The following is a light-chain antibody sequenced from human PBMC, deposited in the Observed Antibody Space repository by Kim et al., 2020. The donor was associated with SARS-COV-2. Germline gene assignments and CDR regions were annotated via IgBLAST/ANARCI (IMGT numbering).Light chain of an antibody. Sequence: VSPVQTVSITCSGDKLGDKYTYWYQQKPGQSPVLVIYQDDKRPSGIPERFSGSNSGDTATLTISGTQPMDEGDYYCQTWDSHTFVFGAGTKVTVL. CDR2: QDD. CDR1: KLGDKY. J-gene: IGLJ1*01. CDR3: QTWDSHTFV. V-gene: IGLV3-1*01.